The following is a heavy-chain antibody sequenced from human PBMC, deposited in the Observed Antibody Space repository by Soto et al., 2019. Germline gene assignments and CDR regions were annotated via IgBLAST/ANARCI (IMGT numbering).Heavy chain of an antibody. CDR2: INPNSGGT. D-gene: IGHD6-6*01. J-gene: IGHJ6*02. CDR1: GYTFTGYY. Sequence: VASVKVSCKASGYTFTGYYMHWVRQAPGQGLEWMGWINPNSGGTNYAQKFQGWVTMTRDTSISTAYMELSRLRSDDTAVYYCARDRPEEYSSSPGYGMDVWGQGTTVTVSS. CDR3: ARDRPEEYSSSPGYGMDV. V-gene: IGHV1-2*04.